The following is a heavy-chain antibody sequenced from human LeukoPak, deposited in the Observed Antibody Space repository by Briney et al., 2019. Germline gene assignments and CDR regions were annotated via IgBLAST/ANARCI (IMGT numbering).Heavy chain of an antibody. CDR3: VRGSPTATIAVAKAFDY. V-gene: IGHV3-21*04. J-gene: IGHJ4*02. CDR2: ISSIGDNT. Sequence: GGSLRLSCAASGFTFSSCWMHWVRQAPGKGLEWVSSISSIGDNTYYADSVKGRFTISRDNSQRTLYLQMNTLRAEDTAVYYCVRGSPTATIAVAKAFDYWGQGTLVTVSS. D-gene: IGHD6-19*01. CDR1: GFTFSSCW.